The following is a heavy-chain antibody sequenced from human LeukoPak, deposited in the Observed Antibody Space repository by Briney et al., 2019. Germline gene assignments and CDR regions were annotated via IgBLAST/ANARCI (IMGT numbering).Heavy chain of an antibody. CDR2: VKEDGTTK. Sequence: GGSLRLSCAASGFSFTNYWISWVRQAPGKGLEWVANVKEDGTTKQYVDSVKGRFTISRDNPKNSLYLQMDSLRAEDTAVYYCVSQEVVPHWGQGTLVSVSS. D-gene: IGHD2-15*01. CDR3: VSQEVVPH. V-gene: IGHV3-7*01. CDR1: GFSFTNYW. J-gene: IGHJ4*02.